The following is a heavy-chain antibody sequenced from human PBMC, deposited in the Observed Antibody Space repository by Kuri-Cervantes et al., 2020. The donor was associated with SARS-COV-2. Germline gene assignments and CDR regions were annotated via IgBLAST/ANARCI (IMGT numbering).Heavy chain of an antibody. CDR3: AKIAVGVPVVADAFDF. V-gene: IGHV1-2*02. J-gene: IGHJ3*01. CDR1: GYTFIDYH. Sequence: ASEQVSCKASGYTFIDYHMHWVRQAPGQGLEWMGWINPNGGGTNYAQKFQGRVTMTSDTSIDTAYMELSGLRSDDTAVYYCAKIAVGVPVVADAFDFWGQGTLVTVSS. D-gene: IGHD2-21*01. CDR2: INPNGGGT.